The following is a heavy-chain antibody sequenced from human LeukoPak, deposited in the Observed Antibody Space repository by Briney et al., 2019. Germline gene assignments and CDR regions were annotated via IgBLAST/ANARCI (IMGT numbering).Heavy chain of an antibody. V-gene: IGHV1-69*06. J-gene: IGHJ4*02. CDR2: IIPIFGTA. Sequence: GASVKVSCKASGGTFSSYAISWVRQAPGQGLEWMGGIIPIFGTANYAQKFQGRVTITADKSTSTAYMELSSLRSEDTAVYYCARCDRPTVTTSPFDYWGQGTLVTVSS. D-gene: IGHD4-17*01. CDR3: ARCDRPTVTTSPFDY. CDR1: GGTFSSYA.